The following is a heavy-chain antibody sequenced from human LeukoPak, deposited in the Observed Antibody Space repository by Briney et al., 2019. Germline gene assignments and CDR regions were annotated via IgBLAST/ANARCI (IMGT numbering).Heavy chain of an antibody. D-gene: IGHD3-22*01. V-gene: IGHV4-59*01. CDR2: IYYSGST. Sequence: SETLSLTCTVSGGSISSYYWSWIRQPPGKGLEWIGYIYYSGSTNYNPSLKSRVTISVDTSKNQLSLKLSSVTAADTAVYYCAREFYYYDSSGYNNYMDVWGKGTTVTVSS. J-gene: IGHJ6*03. CDR1: GGSISSYY. CDR3: AREFYYYDSSGYNNYMDV.